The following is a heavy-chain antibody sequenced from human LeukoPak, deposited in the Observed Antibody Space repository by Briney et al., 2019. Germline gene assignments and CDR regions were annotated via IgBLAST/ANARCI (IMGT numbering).Heavy chain of an antibody. D-gene: IGHD3-10*02. CDR1: GFTFSSYE. CDR3: AELGITMIGGV. J-gene: IGHJ6*04. V-gene: IGHV3-48*03. CDR2: ISSSGSTI. Sequence: GSLRLSCAASGFTFSSYEMNWVRQAPGKGLECVSYISSSGSTIYYADSVKGRFTISRDNAKNSLYLQMNSLRAEDTAVYYCAELGITMIGGVWGKGTTVTISS.